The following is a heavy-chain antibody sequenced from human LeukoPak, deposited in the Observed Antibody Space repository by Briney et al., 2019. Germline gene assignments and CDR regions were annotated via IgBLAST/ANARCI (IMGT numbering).Heavy chain of an antibody. CDR3: ARNDRGRPADY. Sequence: PSETLSLTCNVSGRSISNSPYYWGWIRQPPGKGLEWIGSMHYSGTTYHNPSLRSRVTISVDTSKNQFSLRLISVTAADTAVYYCARNDRGRPADYWGQGTLVTVSS. CDR1: GRSISNSPYY. CDR2: MHYSGTT. J-gene: IGHJ4*02. D-gene: IGHD1-26*01. V-gene: IGHV4-39*01.